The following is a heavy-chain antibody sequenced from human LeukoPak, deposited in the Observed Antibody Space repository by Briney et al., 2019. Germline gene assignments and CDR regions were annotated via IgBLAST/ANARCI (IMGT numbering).Heavy chain of an antibody. J-gene: IGHJ5*02. CDR2: IDIPGNT. Sequence: GGSLRLSCAASGFTLSNYDMHWVRQATGKGLEWVSGIDIPGNTYYPDSVKGRFTMSRESAKNSLYLQMNSLRAGDTAVYYCARAVASTHWFDPWGQGTLVIVSS. D-gene: IGHD5-12*01. CDR3: ARAVASTHWFDP. CDR1: GFTLSNYD. V-gene: IGHV3-13*01.